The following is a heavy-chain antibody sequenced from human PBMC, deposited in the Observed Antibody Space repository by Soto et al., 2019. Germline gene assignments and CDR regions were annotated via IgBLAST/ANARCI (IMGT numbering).Heavy chain of an antibody. CDR3: ARDKTTVTIFPPLRSAFDI. CDR1: GFTFSSYS. D-gene: IGHD4-17*01. V-gene: IGHV3-21*01. Sequence: EVQLVESGGGLVKPGGSLRLSCAASGFTFSSYSMNWVRQAPGKGLEWVSSISSSSSYIYYADSVKGRFTISRDNAKNSVYLQMNSLRAEDTAVYYCARDKTTVTIFPPLRSAFDIWGQGTMVTVSS. CDR2: ISSSSSYI. J-gene: IGHJ3*02.